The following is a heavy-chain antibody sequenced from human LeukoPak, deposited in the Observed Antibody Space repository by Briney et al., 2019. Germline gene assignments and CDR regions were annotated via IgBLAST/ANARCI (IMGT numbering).Heavy chain of an antibody. J-gene: IGHJ4*02. CDR2: INAGNGNT. V-gene: IGHV1-3*01. CDR1: GYTFTSYA. Sequence: ASVKVSCKASGYTFTSYAMHWVRQAPGQRLEWMGWINAGNGNTKYSRKFQGRVTITRDTSASTAYMELSSLRSEDTAVYYCARAYYGSGSYYKIPGYWGQGTLVTVSS. CDR3: ARAYYGSGSYYKIPGY. D-gene: IGHD3-10*01.